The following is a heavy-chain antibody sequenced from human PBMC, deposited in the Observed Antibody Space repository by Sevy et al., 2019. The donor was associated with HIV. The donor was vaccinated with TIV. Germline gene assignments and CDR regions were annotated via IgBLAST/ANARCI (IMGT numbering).Heavy chain of an antibody. CDR3: ERDPHSVPHWGSFDS. J-gene: IGHJ4*02. CDR1: GFSFSTYS. V-gene: IGHV3-30*03. CDR2: VSKEGTNK. Sequence: GGSLRLSCGAAGFSFSTYSLNWVRQAPGKGLEWVAVVSKEGTNKYYADSVKGRFTISRDNSRNTLYLQMQSLRADDTAVYFCERDPHSVPHWGSFDSWGQGTLVTVSS. D-gene: IGHD3-16*01.